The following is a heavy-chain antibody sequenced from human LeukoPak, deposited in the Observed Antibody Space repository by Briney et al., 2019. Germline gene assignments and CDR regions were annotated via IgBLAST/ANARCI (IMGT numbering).Heavy chain of an antibody. V-gene: IGHV1-46*01. CDR2: INPSGGST. D-gene: IGHD5-12*01. CDR3: ARDPPIVANPYGMDV. J-gene: IGHJ6*02. CDR1: GYTFTNYY. Sequence: ASVKVSCKASGYTFTNYYMHWVRQAPGLGLEWMGTINPSGGSTNYAQKFQGRVTLTRDTSTSTVYMELSSLRSEDTAVYYCARDPPIVANPYGMDVWGQGTTVTVSS.